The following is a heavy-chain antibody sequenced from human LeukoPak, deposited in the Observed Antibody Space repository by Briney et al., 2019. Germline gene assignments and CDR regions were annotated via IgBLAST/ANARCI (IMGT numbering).Heavy chain of an antibody. CDR2: ISYDGSDK. CDR3: ASLSVVQFYFDF. D-gene: IGHD4-23*01. V-gene: IGHV3-30*04. CDR1: GFTFSSYA. J-gene: IGHJ4*02. Sequence: GGSLRLSCAASGFTFSSYAMYWVRQAPGKGLEWVAVISYDGSDKFYADSVKGRFTISRDNAKNSVDLQMNSLRAEDTAVYFCASLSVVQFYFDFWGQGALVTVSS.